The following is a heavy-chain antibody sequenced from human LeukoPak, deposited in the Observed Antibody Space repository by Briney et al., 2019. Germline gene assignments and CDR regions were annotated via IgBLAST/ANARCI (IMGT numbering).Heavy chain of an antibody. CDR2: IYYSGGT. D-gene: IGHD3-22*01. CDR1: GGSISSGGYY. J-gene: IGHJ1*01. V-gene: IGHV4-31*03. Sequence: PSETLSLTCTVSGGSISSGGYYWSWIRQHPGKGLEWIGYIYYSGGTYYNPSLKSRVTISVDTSKNQFSLKLSSVTAADTAVYYCARRMRSSGYYQHWGQGTLVTVSS. CDR3: ARRMRSSGYYQH.